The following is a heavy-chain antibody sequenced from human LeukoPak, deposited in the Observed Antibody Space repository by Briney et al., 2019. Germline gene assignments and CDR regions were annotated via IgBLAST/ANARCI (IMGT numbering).Heavy chain of an antibody. V-gene: IGHV3-30*04. CDR3: ARDRRGDDYYYYGMDV. J-gene: IGHJ6*04. Sequence: GRSLRLSCAASGFTFSSYAMHWVRQAPGKGLEWVAVISYDGSNKYYADSVKGRFTISRDNSKNTLYLQMNSLRAEDTAAYYCARDRRGDDYYYYGMDVWGKGTTVTVSS. CDR2: ISYDGSNK. CDR1: GFTFSSYA. D-gene: IGHD4-17*01.